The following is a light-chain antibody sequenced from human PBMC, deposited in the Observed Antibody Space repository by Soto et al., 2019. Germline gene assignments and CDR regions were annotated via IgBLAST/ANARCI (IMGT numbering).Light chain of an antibody. V-gene: IGLV1-40*01. J-gene: IGLJ2*01. CDR1: SSNIGAGYD. Sequence: QPVLTQPPSVSGAPGQRVTISCTGSSSNIGAGYDVHWYQQLPGTAPKLLIYGNSNRPSGVPDRFSGSKSGTSASLAITGLQAEDEADYYCQSYDSSLSAPFGGGTKVTVL. CDR3: QSYDSSLSAP. CDR2: GNS.